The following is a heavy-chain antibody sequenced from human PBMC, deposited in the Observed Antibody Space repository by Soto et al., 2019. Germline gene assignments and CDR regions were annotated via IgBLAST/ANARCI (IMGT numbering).Heavy chain of an antibody. J-gene: IGHJ4*02. D-gene: IGHD3-3*01. CDR2: IFYSGST. CDR3: ARAPETPPILGVVRPYFFNY. CDR1: GGSISSSSYY. Sequence: PSETLSLTCTVSGGSISSSSYYWGWIRQPPGKGLEWIGNIFYSGSTYYNPSLKGRVTISPDTAKNQFSLRLTSVTAADTAVYYCARAPETPPILGVVRPYFFNYWGQGTLVTVSS. V-gene: IGHV4-39*07.